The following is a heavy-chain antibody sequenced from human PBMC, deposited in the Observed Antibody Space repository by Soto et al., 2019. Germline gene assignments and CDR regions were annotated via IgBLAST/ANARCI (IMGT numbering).Heavy chain of an antibody. V-gene: IGHV3-7*03. J-gene: IGHJ5*02. CDR3: VEDWGQLSGA. Sequence: EVQLVESGGDLVQPGGSLRLSCAASGFAFSSYWMSWARQAPGKGLEWVAVIKQDGSETYYVDSVKGRFTISRDNGKNSLYLQMNSLRAEDTAVYFCVEDWGQLSGAWGQGILVTVSS. CDR2: IKQDGSET. D-gene: IGHD3-16*01. CDR1: GFAFSSYW.